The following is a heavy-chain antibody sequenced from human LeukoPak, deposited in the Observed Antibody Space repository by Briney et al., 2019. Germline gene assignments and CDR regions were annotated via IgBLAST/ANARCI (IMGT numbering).Heavy chain of an antibody. J-gene: IGHJ4*02. V-gene: IGHV3-48*01. CDR3: VASTGYSSSWLYFDY. CDR1: GFTFSSYS. CDR2: ISSSSTI. D-gene: IGHD6-13*01. Sequence: GGSLRLSCAASGFTFSSYSMNWVRQAPGKGLEWVSYISSSSTIYYADSVKGRFTISRDNAKNSLYLQMNSLGAEDTAVYYCVASTGYSSSWLYFDYWGQGTLVTVSS.